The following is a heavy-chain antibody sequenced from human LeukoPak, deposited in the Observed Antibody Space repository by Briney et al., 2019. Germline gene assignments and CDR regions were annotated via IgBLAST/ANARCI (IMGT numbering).Heavy chain of an antibody. CDR1: GGSIRSYY. J-gene: IGHJ4*02. CDR2: IFYAGST. CDR3: ASGERGYSYGPLDY. D-gene: IGHD5-18*01. Sequence: PSETLSLTCTVSGGSIRSYYRSWIRQPPGKGLEWIGYIFYAGSTTYNPSLESRVTISIDTSKNQFSLKLSSVTAAHTAVYYCASGERGYSYGPLDYWGQGTLVTVSS. V-gene: IGHV4-59*08.